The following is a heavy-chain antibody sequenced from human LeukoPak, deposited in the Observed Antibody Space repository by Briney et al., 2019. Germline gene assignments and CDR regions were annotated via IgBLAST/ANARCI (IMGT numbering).Heavy chain of an antibody. J-gene: IGHJ6*02. Sequence: SVKVSCKASGYTFTSYGISWVRQAPGQGLEWMGGIIPIFGTANYAQKFQGRVTITADESTSTAYMELSSLRSEDTAVYYCARVRYYDSSGYYRNYYYYYGMDVWGQGTTVTVSS. CDR3: ARVRYYDSSGYYRNYYYYYGMDV. CDR2: IIPIFGTA. D-gene: IGHD3-22*01. V-gene: IGHV1-69*13. CDR1: GYTFTSYG.